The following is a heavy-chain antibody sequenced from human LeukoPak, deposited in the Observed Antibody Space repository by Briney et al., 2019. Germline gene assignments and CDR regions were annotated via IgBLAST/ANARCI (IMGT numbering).Heavy chain of an antibody. CDR2: INWNSDSI. J-gene: IGHJ4*02. Sequence: GGSLRLSCGVSGFTFDDYAIHWVRQVPGKGLEWVSGINWNSDSIGYAVRGRFTISRDNAKNSLYLQMNSLRVEDTALYYCVTNGGGDSGYGNFDYWGQGTLVTVSS. CDR1: GFTFDDYA. D-gene: IGHD5-12*01. V-gene: IGHV3-9*01. CDR3: VTNGGGDSGYGNFDY.